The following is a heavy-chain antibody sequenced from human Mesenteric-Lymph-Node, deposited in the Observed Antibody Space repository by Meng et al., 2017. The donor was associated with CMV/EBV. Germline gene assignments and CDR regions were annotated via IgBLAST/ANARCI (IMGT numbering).Heavy chain of an antibody. Sequence: SGYTFNHYYIHWVRQAPGQGLEWMGRLNPYTGVTNYAQRFQDRVTMSSDTPISTAYMDLSRLTSDDTAVYYCAISFYYGSGRSFDYWGQGALVTVSS. D-gene: IGHD3-10*01. J-gene: IGHJ4*02. CDR3: AISFYYGSGRSFDY. V-gene: IGHV1-2*06. CDR1: GYTFNHYY. CDR2: LNPYTGVT.